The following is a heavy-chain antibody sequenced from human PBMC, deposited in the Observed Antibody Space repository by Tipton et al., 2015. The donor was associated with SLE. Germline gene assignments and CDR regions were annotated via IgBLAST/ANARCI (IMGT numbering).Heavy chain of an antibody. Sequence: TLSLTCAVYGGSFSDYYWSWIRQPPGKGLEWIGEINHSGSTNHNPSLKSRVTISVDTSKNQFSLRLSSVTAADTAVYYCARCSGSFPFDYWGQGTLVTVSS. V-gene: IGHV4-34*01. J-gene: IGHJ4*02. D-gene: IGHD1-26*01. CDR3: ARCSGSFPFDY. CDR1: GGSFSDYY. CDR2: INHSGST.